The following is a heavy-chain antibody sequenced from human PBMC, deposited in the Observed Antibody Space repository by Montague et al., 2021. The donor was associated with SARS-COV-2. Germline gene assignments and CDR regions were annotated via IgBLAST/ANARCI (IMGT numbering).Heavy chain of an antibody. D-gene: IGHD6-13*01. Sequence: TLSLTCTVSGGSISSGGYYWSWIRQHPGKGLEWIGYIYYSGSTYYXXXLKSRVTISVDTSKNQFSLKLSSVTAADTAVYYCARDVGWGSSSWFDYWGQGTLVTVSS. J-gene: IGHJ4*02. CDR2: IYYSGST. CDR3: ARDVGWGSSSWFDY. V-gene: IGHV4-31*03. CDR1: GGSISSGGYY.